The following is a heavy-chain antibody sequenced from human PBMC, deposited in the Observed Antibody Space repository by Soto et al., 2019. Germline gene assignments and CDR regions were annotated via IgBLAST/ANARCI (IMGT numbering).Heavy chain of an antibody. CDR3: ATLYDSSGYRFDY. Sequence: GESLKISCKGSGYSFTSYWISWVRQMPGKGLEWMGRIDPSDSYTNYSPSFQVHVTISADKSISTAYLQWSSLKASDTAMYYCATLYDSSGYRFDYWGQGTLVTVSS. CDR2: IDPSDSYT. J-gene: IGHJ4*02. D-gene: IGHD3-22*01. CDR1: GYSFTSYW. V-gene: IGHV5-10-1*01.